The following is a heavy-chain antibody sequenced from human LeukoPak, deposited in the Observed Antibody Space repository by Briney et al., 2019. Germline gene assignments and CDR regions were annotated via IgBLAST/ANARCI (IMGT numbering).Heavy chain of an antibody. CDR2: IKWNGAVT. J-gene: IGHJ4*02. Sequence: GGSLRLSCAASGFTFSNYWMTWVRQVPGKGLEWVSSIKWNGAVTAFRDSVKGRFTISRDNSKYTLSLQMNSLRTEDTAVYYCAKVDNWKYGHHDFWGQGTLVTVSS. D-gene: IGHD1-1*01. CDR3: AKVDNWKYGHHDF. CDR1: GFTFSNYW. V-gene: IGHV3-20*04.